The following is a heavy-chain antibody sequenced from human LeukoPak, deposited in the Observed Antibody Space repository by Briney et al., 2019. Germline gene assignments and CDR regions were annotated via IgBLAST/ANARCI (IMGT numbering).Heavy chain of an antibody. J-gene: IGHJ3*02. V-gene: IGHV2-5*01. D-gene: IGHD6-13*01. CDR2: IYWNDDK. CDR1: GFSLSTSGVG. CDR3: AHSTGAAAGTPAFDI. Sequence: SGPTLVKPTQTLTLTCTFSGFSLSTSGVGVGWIRQPPGKALEWLALIYWNDDKRYSPSLKSRLTITKDTSKNQVVLTMTNMDPVDTATYYCAHSTGAAAGTPAFDIWGQGTMVTVSS.